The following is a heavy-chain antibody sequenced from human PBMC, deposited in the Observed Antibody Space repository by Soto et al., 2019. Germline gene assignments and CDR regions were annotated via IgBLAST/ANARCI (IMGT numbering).Heavy chain of an antibody. CDR1: GFTFSSYW. Sequence: GGSLRLSCAASGFTFSSYWMSWVRQAPGKGLEWVANIKQDGSETYYVDSVKGRFTISRDNAKNSLYLQMNSLRAEDTAVYYCARVKEGIAAALLDYWGQGNLVTVSS. J-gene: IGHJ4*02. D-gene: IGHD6-13*01. CDR3: ARVKEGIAAALLDY. CDR2: IKQDGSET. V-gene: IGHV3-7*03.